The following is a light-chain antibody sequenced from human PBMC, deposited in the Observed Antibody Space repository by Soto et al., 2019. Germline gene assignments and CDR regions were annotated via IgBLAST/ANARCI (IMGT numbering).Light chain of an antibody. J-gene: IGLJ3*02. CDR1: SSDIGGYNF. V-gene: IGLV2-14*03. Sequence: QSALTQPASVSGSPGQSITISCTGTSSDIGGYNFVSWYQQHPGNAPKLIISDVTSRPSGVSNRFSGSKSGNAASLTISGLQAEDEALYYCNSYTTSGAVVFGGGTKVTVL. CDR2: DVT. CDR3: NSYTTSGAVV.